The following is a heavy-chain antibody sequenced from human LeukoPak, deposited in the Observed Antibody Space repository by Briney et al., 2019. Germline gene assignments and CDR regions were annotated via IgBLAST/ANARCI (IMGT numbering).Heavy chain of an antibody. V-gene: IGHV3-7*03. CDR1: GFTFSSYW. D-gene: IGHD6-19*01. J-gene: IGHJ4*02. Sequence: PGGSLRLSCAASGFTFSSYWMSWVRQAPGKGLEWVANIKQDGSEKYYVDSVKGRFAISRDNAKNSLYLQMNSLRAEDTAVYYCASQYSSGWYYIHWGQGTLVTVSS. CDR2: IKQDGSEK. CDR3: ASQYSSGWYYIH.